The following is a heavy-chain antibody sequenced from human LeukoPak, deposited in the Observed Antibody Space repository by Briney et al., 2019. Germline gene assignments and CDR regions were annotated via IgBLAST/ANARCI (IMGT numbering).Heavy chain of an antibody. Sequence: ASVKVSCKASGYTFTDYYMRWVRQAPGQGLEWMGWINPNNGGTNYAQKFQGRVTMTRDTPGSTAYMELRRLRSDDTAFYYCARIYDFWSGNYFDYWGQGTPVTVSS. CDR3: ARIYDFWSGNYFDY. J-gene: IGHJ4*02. CDR1: GYTFTDYY. V-gene: IGHV1-2*02. CDR2: INPNNGGT. D-gene: IGHD3-3*01.